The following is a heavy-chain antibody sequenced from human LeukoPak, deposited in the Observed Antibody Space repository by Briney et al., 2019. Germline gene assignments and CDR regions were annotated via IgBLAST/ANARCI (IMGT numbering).Heavy chain of an antibody. D-gene: IGHD4/OR15-4a*01. CDR1: GYTFTSYY. CDR2: INPSGGST. J-gene: IGHJ4*02. Sequence: ASVKVSCKASGYTFTSYYMHWVRQAPGQGLEWMGIINPSGGSTSYAQKFQGRVTITRDTSASTAYMELSSLRSEDMAVYYCTRDRAYGALDYWGQGTLVTVSS. V-gene: IGHV1-46*01. CDR3: TRDRAYGALDY.